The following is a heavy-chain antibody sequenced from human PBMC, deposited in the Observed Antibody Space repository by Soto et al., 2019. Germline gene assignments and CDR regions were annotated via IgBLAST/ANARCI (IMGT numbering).Heavy chain of an antibody. Sequence: DVQLVESGGGLIQPGESLRLSCAAFGLTVSGKTYVAWVRPAPGKGLEWVSALYDVDGSFYADSVKGRFTTSSDSSKTTVYLQMNGLRPDDTAVYYCATWHEREHAYDVWGQGTTVTVSS. CDR2: LYDVDGS. D-gene: IGHD1-26*01. J-gene: IGHJ3*01. CDR1: GLTVSGKTY. V-gene: IGHV3-53*01. CDR3: ATWHEREHAYDV.